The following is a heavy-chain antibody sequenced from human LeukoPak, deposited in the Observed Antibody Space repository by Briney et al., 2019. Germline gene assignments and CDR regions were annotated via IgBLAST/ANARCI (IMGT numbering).Heavy chain of an antibody. Sequence: PSETLSLTCTVSGGSISSYYWSWIRQSAGKGLEWIGRLDPRGITNYNPSLKSRVTMSGDTSKNQFSLNLSSATAADTAMYYCARGNYCSRTSCPFDYWGQGTLVTVSS. CDR2: LDPRGIT. V-gene: IGHV4-4*07. D-gene: IGHD2-2*01. CDR1: GGSISSYY. J-gene: IGHJ4*02. CDR3: ARGNYCSRTSCPFDY.